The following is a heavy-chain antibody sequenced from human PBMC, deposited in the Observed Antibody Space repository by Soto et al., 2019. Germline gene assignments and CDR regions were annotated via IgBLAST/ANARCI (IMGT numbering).Heavy chain of an antibody. CDR3: ARVGYSSSWWGANYYYMDV. D-gene: IGHD6-13*01. J-gene: IGHJ6*03. CDR2: ISSSSSYI. Sequence: PGGSLRLSCAASGFTFSSYSMNWVRQAPGKGLEWVSSISSSSSYIYYADSVKGRLTISRDNAKNSLYLQMNSLRAEDTAVYYCARVGYSSSWWGANYYYMDVWGKGTTVTVSS. CDR1: GFTFSSYS. V-gene: IGHV3-21*01.